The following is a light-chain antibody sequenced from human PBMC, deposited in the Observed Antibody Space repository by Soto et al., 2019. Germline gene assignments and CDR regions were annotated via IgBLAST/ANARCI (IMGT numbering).Light chain of an antibody. J-gene: IGKJ1*01. Sequence: DIQMTQSPSFLSASVGDRVTITCRASQTIARYLNWYQHKPGKAPKFLIYDASSLESGVPSRFSGSGSGTEFTLTISSLQPDDFATYYCQQYNSYWTFGQGTKVEIK. CDR3: QQYNSYWT. CDR2: DAS. CDR1: QTIARY. V-gene: IGKV1-5*01.